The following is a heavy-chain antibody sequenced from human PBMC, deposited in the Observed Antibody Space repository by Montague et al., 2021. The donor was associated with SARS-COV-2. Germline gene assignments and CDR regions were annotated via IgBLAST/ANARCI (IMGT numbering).Heavy chain of an antibody. J-gene: IGHJ6*02. CDR3: ARDYGDYSYYYGLDV. D-gene: IGHD4-17*01. V-gene: IGHV4-61*02. CDR2: IYSSGST. CDR1: GGSIRSGSYY. Sequence: TLSLTCTVSGGSIRSGSYYWSWIRQPAGKGLEWIGRIYSSGSTNYNPSLKSRVTVSVDTSKNQFSLKVSSVTAADTAVYYCARDYGDYSYYYGLDVRGQGTTVTVSS.